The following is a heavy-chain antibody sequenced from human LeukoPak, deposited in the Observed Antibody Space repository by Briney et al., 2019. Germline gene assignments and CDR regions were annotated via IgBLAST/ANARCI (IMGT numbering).Heavy chain of an antibody. CDR3: ARDAPGGYYDSSGYYPSRSLGTLLGN. V-gene: IGHV3-7*01. CDR1: GFTFSSYW. CDR2: IKQDGSEK. J-gene: IGHJ4*02. D-gene: IGHD3-22*01. Sequence: GGSLRLSCAAPGFTFSSYWMSWVRQAPGKGLEWVANIKQDGSEKYYVDSVKGRFTISRDNAKNSLYLQMNSLRAEDTAVYYCARDAPGGYYDSSGYYPSRSLGTLLGNWGQGTLVTVSS.